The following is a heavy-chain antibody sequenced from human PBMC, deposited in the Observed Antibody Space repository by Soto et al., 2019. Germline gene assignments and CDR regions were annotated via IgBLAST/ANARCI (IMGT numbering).Heavy chain of an antibody. D-gene: IGHD2-2*01. CDR1: GFTFSSYA. Sequence: QVQLVESGGGVVQPGRSLRLSCAASGFTFSSYAMHWVRQAPGKGLEWVAVISYDGSNKYYADSVKGRFTISRDNSKSTLYLQMNSLRAEDTAVYYGARGPSSLTRFDSWGQGTLVTVSS. CDR2: ISYDGSNK. V-gene: IGHV3-30-3*01. J-gene: IGHJ4*02. CDR3: ARGPSSLTRFDS.